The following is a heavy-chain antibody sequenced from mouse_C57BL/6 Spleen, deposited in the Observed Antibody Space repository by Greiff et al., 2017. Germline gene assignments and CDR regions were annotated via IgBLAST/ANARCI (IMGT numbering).Heavy chain of an antibody. CDR1: GYTFSSSW. J-gene: IGHJ4*01. CDR3: AGFDYDSSYAMDY. Sequence: VQLQQSGPELVKPGASVKISCKASGYTFSSSWMNWVKQRPGQGLEWIGRIYPGGGGTNYNGKFKGKATLTADKSSSTAYMQLSSLTSEDSAVYFCAGFDYDSSYAMDYWGKGTSVTVSS. D-gene: IGHD1-1*01. V-gene: IGHV1-82*01. CDR2: IYPGGGGT.